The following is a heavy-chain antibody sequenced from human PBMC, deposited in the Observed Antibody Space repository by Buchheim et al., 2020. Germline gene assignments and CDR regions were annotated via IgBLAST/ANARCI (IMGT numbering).Heavy chain of an antibody. CDR1: GYTFTGYY. J-gene: IGHJ6*02. D-gene: IGHD4-23*01. Sequence: QVQLVQSGAEVKKPGATVKVSCKASGYTFTGYYMHWVRQAPGEGLEWMGWIKPIGGGTKYAQKFQGRVTMTRDTSISTAYMELNSLRSDDTAVYYCARVYGGDYYYYGMDVWGQGTT. CDR2: IKPIGGGT. CDR3: ARVYGGDYYYYGMDV. V-gene: IGHV1-2*02.